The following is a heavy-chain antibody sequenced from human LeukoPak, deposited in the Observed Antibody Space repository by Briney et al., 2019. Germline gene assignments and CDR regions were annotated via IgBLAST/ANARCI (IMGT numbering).Heavy chain of an antibody. D-gene: IGHD3-22*01. V-gene: IGHV4-59*01. J-gene: IGHJ6*03. CDR2: IYYSGST. CDR1: GGSISSYY. CDR3: AAFYDSSGYAIDPYYYYYMDV. Sequence: PSETLSLTCTVSGGSISSYYWSWIRQPPGRGLEWIGYIYYSGSTNYNPSLKSRVTISVDTSKNQFSLKLSSVTAADPAVYYCAAFYDSSGYAIDPYYYYYMDVWGKGTTVTVSS.